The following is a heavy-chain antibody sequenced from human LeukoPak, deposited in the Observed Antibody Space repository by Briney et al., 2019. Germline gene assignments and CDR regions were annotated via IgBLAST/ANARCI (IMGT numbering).Heavy chain of an antibody. Sequence: GGSLRLSCAASGFTVSSNYMSWVRQAPGKGLEWVSVIYSGGSTYYADSVKGRFTISRDNSKNTLYLQMNSLRAEDTAVYYCARGREMAILARAFDIWGQGTMVTVSS. CDR3: ARGREMAILARAFDI. CDR2: IYSGGST. V-gene: IGHV3-66*01. D-gene: IGHD5-24*01. J-gene: IGHJ3*02. CDR1: GFTVSSNY.